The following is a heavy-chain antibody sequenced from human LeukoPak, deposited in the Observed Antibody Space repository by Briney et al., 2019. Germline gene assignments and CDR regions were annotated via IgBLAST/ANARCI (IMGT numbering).Heavy chain of an antibody. CDR1: GYSFTSYW. Sequence: TGESLKISCKGSGYSFTSYWIGWVRQMPGKGLEWMGIIYPGDSDTRYSPSFQGQVAISVDKSIRTAYLQWSSLKASDIAMYYCARLPYCGGDCYPNWFDTWGQGTLVTVSS. V-gene: IGHV5-51*01. CDR2: IYPGDSDT. CDR3: ARLPYCGGDCYPNWFDT. D-gene: IGHD2-21*02. J-gene: IGHJ5*02.